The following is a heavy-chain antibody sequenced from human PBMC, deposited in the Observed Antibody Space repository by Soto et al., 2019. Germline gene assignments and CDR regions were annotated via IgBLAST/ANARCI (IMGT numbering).Heavy chain of an antibody. CDR3: ARTGITGSYYYYGMDV. Sequence: GESLKISCKGSGYSFTSYWIGWVRQMPGKGLEWMGIIYPGDSDTRYSPSFQGQVTISADKSISTAYLQWSSLKASDTAMYYCARTGITGSYYYYGMDVWRQGTTVTVSS. V-gene: IGHV5-51*01. J-gene: IGHJ6*02. D-gene: IGHD1-20*01. CDR1: GYSFTSYW. CDR2: IYPGDSDT.